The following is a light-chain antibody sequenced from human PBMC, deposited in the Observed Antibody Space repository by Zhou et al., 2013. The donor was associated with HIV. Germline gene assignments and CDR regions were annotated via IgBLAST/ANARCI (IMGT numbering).Light chain of an antibody. V-gene: IGKV1-5*03. CDR1: QSISSW. J-gene: IGKJ4*01. CDR2: KAS. Sequence: DIQMTQSPSTLSASVGDRVTITCRASQSISSWLAWYQQKPGKAPHLLIYKASSLESGVPSRFSGSGSGTEFTLTISGLQPEDVATYYCQQYESVPLTFGGGTKVEI. CDR3: QQYESVPLT.